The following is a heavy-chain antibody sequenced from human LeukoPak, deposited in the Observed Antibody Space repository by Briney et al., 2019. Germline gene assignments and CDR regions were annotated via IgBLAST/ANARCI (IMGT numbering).Heavy chain of an antibody. V-gene: IGHV4-39*07. CDR2: IYYSGNT. J-gene: IGHJ3*02. CDR3: ARESFLWFGKDGAFDI. Sequence: PSETLSLTCTVSGGSISSSNFYWGWIRQPPGMGLEWIGSIYYSGNTYYKSSLKSRVTITLDTSKNQFSLKLSSVTAADTAVYYCARESFLWFGKDGAFDIWGQGTMVTVSS. CDR1: GGSISSSNFY. D-gene: IGHD3-10*01.